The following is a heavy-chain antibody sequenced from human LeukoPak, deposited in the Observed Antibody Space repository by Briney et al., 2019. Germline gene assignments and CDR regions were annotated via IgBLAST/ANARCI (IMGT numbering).Heavy chain of an antibody. D-gene: IGHD3-22*01. CDR3: AREGGYYYDSSAGMDV. J-gene: IGHJ6*02. CDR2: IYYSGST. Sequence: SETLSLTCTVSGGSISSSSYYWGWIRQPPGKGLEGIGSIYYSGSTYYNPSLKSRVTISVDTSKNQFSLKLSSVTAADTAVYYCAREGGYYYDSSAGMDVWGQGTTVTVSS. CDR1: GGSISSSSYY. V-gene: IGHV4-39*07.